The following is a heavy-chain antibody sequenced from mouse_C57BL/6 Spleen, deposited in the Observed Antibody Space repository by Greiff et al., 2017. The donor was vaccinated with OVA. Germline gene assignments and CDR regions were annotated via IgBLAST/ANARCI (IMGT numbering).Heavy chain of an antibody. Sequence: VQLQQSGPELVKPGASVKLSCKASGYAFSSSWMNWVKQRPGKGLEWIGRIYPGDGDTNYNGKFKGKATLTADKSSSTAYMQLSSLTPEDSAVDFCASGGSTMVPYAMDYWGQGTSVTVSS. CDR3: ASGGSTMVPYAMDY. J-gene: IGHJ4*01. V-gene: IGHV1-82*01. CDR2: IYPGDGDT. CDR1: GYAFSSSW. D-gene: IGHD2-1*01.